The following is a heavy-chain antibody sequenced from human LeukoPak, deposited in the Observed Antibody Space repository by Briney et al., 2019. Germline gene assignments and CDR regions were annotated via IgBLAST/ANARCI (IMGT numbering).Heavy chain of an antibody. D-gene: IGHD4-23*01. J-gene: IGHJ4*02. Sequence: GGSLRLSCAASGFTFSSYSMNWVRQAPGKGLEWVSSISSSSSYIYYADSVKGRFTISGDNAKNSLYLQMNSLRAEDTAVYYCARDYSDYGGNLLDYWGQGTLVTVSS. CDR2: ISSSSSYI. V-gene: IGHV3-21*01. CDR3: ARDYSDYGGNLLDY. CDR1: GFTFSSYS.